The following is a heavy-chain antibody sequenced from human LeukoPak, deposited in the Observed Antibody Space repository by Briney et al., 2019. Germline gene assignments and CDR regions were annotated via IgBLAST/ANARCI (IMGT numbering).Heavy chain of an antibody. CDR3: VTLTTAVDQYAFDI. D-gene: IGHD4-23*01. Sequence: GGSLRLSCAASGFTFSGYWVHWVRQAPGKGLVWVARIDSDASDPAYAGSVRGRFTVSRDNAKSMVYLRMNSLRAEDTAVYFRVTLTTAVDQYAFDIWGQGIMVTVSS. J-gene: IGHJ3*02. CDR2: IDSDASDP. CDR1: GFTFSGYW. V-gene: IGHV3-74*01.